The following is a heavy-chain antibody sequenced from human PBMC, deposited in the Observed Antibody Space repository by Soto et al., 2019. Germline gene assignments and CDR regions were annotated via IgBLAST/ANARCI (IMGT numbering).Heavy chain of an antibody. CDR1: GYSFPSHW. CDR3: ARQAAAGKYYYAMDV. V-gene: IGHV5-51*01. J-gene: IGHJ6*02. Sequence: GESLKISCQGSGYSFPSHWIGWVRQMPGKGLEWMGVIYPGDSDTRYSPSFQGQVTISADKSINTTYLQWSSLKASDTAIYYCARQAAAGKYYYAMDVWGQGTTVTVSS. CDR2: IYPGDSDT. D-gene: IGHD6-13*01.